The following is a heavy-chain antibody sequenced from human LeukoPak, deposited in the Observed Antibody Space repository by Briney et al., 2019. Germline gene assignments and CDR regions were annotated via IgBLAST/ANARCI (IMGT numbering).Heavy chain of an antibody. V-gene: IGHV5-51*01. Sequence: GESLKISCRGSGYSFTSYWIVWVRQMPGKGLGWMGIIYPGDSDTRYSPSYQGQVTISADKSISTAYLQWSSLKASDTAMYYCARRIAAPRNPLGYWFDPWGQGTVVTVSS. CDR2: IYPGDSDT. CDR3: ARRIAAPRNPLGYWFDP. D-gene: IGHD6-6*01. J-gene: IGHJ5*02. CDR1: GYSFTSYW.